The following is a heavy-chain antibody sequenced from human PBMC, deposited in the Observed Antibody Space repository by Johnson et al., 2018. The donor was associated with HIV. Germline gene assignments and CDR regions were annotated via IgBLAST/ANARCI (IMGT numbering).Heavy chain of an antibody. J-gene: IGHJ3*02. Sequence: QVQLVESGGGLVKPGGSLRLSCAASGFIFSDYYMNWIRQAPGKGLEWVSYISSSGSTKYYADSVKGRFPISRDNSKNTLYLQMNSLRAEDTAVYYCAKLRDYYDSSGWPNAFDIWGQGTMVTVSS. D-gene: IGHD3-22*01. CDR1: GFIFSDYY. CDR3: AKLRDYYDSSGWPNAFDI. CDR2: ISSSGSTK. V-gene: IGHV3-11*04.